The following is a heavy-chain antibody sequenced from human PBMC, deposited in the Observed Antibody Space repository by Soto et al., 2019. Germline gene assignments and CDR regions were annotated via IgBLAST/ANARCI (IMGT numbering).Heavy chain of an antibody. J-gene: IGHJ2*01. Sequence: EVQLVESGGGLVQPGRSLRLSCTASGFTFGDYAMSWFRQAPGKGLEWVGFIRSKAYGGTTEYAASVKGRFTISRDDSKSMAYLQMNSLNSEDTAVYYCTRDGWFGELLSYWYFDLWGRGTLVTVSS. V-gene: IGHV3-49*03. CDR2: IRSKAYGGTT. CDR3: TRDGWFGELLSYWYFDL. D-gene: IGHD3-10*01. CDR1: GFTFGDYA.